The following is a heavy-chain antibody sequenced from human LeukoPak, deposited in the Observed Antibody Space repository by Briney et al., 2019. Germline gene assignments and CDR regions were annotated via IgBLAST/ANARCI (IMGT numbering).Heavy chain of an antibody. V-gene: IGHV3-74*01. CDR3: ARAYDFWSGYYVDN. J-gene: IGHJ4*02. CDR1: GFTFSSYW. D-gene: IGHD3-3*01. Sequence: GGSLRLSCAASGFTFSSYWMHWVRQAPGKGLVWVLRINSDGSSTSYADSVKGRFTISRDNAKNTLYLQMNSLRAEDKAVYYCARAYDFWSGYYVDNWGQGTLVTVSS. CDR2: INSDGSST.